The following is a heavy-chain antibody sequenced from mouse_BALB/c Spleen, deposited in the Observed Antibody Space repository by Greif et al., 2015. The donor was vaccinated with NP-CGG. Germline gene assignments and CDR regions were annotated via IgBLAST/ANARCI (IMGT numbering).Heavy chain of an antibody. J-gene: IGHJ4*01. CDR2: IWGDGST. D-gene: IGHD1-2*01. CDR3: ARDRGHYYGYLYAMDY. CDR1: GFSLTGYG. V-gene: IGHV2-6-7*01. Sequence: VQVVESGPGLVAPSQSLSITCTVSGFSLTGYGVNWVRQPPGKGLEWLGMIWGDGSTDYNSALKSRLSISKDNSKSQVFLKMNSLQTDDTARYYCARDRGHYYGYLYAMDYWGQGTSVTVSS.